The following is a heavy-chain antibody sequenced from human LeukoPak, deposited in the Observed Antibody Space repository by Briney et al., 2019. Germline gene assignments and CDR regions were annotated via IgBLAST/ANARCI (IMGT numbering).Heavy chain of an antibody. CDR3: ASLGGVGAIYYMDV. CDR2: VSAYNGNT. CDR1: GYTFTGYY. D-gene: IGHD1-26*01. V-gene: IGHV1-18*04. Sequence: GASVKVSCKASGYTFTGYYMHWVRQAPGQGLEWMGWVSAYNGNTNYAQKLQGRVTMTTDTSTSTAYMELRSLRSDDTAVYYCASLGGVGAIYYMDVWGKGTTVTVSS. J-gene: IGHJ6*03.